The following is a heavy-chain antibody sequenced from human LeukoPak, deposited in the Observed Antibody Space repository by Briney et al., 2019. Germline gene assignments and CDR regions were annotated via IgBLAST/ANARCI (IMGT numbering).Heavy chain of an antibody. J-gene: IGHJ6*02. V-gene: IGHV4-59*08. D-gene: IGHD3-10*01. CDR1: GGSISSYY. CDR3: ARRAGSGSYKVNYYGMDV. Sequence: SETLSLTCTVSGGSISSYYWSRIRQPPGKGLEWIGYIYYSGSTNYNPSLKSRVTISVDTSKNQFSLKLSSVTAADTAVYYCARRAGSGSYKVNYYGMDVWGQGTTVTVSS. CDR2: IYYSGST.